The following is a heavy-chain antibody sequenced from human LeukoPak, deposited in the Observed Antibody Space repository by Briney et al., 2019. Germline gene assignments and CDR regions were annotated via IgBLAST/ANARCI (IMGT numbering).Heavy chain of an antibody. Sequence: GSLRLSCAASGFTVSSNYMSWVRQAPGEGLGWVSVIYSGGSTYSADSVKGRFTISRDNSKNTLYLQMNSLRAEDTAVYYCARNGQALYSGYDGWGQGTLVTVSS. CDR3: ARNGQALYSGYDG. V-gene: IGHV3-53*01. CDR1: GFTVSSNY. J-gene: IGHJ4*02. CDR2: IYSGGST. D-gene: IGHD5-12*01.